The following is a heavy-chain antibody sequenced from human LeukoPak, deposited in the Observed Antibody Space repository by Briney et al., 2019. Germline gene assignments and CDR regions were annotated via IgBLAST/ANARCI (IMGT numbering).Heavy chain of an antibody. CDR3: AKGRGWEASYYYYYMDV. CDR1: GFTFSSYW. Sequence: GGSLRLSCAASGFTFSSYWMHWVRQAPGKGLVWVSRINSDGSSTSYADSVKGRFTISRDNAKNTLYLQMNSLRAEDTAVYYCAKGRGWEASYYYYYMDVWGKGTTVTISS. J-gene: IGHJ6*03. CDR2: INSDGSST. V-gene: IGHV3-74*01. D-gene: IGHD1-26*01.